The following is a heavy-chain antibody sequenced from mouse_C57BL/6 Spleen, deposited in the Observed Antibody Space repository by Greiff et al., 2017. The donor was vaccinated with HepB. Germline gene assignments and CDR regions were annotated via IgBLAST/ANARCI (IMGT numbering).Heavy chain of an antibody. CDR2: INPNNGGT. CDR1: GYTFTDYY. J-gene: IGHJ4*01. Sequence: EVQLQQSGPELVKPGASVKISCKASGYTFTDYYLNWVKQSSGKSLEWIGDINPNNGGTSYNQKFKGKGTLTVDKSSSTAYRELRSVTSEDSAVYYCARRVGYHESMDYWGQGTSVTVSS. CDR3: ARRVGYHESMDY. V-gene: IGHV1-26*01.